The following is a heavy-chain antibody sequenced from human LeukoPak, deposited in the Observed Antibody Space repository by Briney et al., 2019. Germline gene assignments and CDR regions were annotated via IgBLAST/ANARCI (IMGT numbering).Heavy chain of an antibody. D-gene: IGHD1-26*01. Sequence: PSETLSLTCAVSGGSISSGGYSWSWIRQPPGKGLEWIGYIYYSGSTYYNPSLKSRVTISVDTSKNQFSLKLSSVTAADTAVYYCARAGEVGARTFDYWGQGTLVTVSS. CDR3: ARAGEVGARTFDY. CDR2: IYYSGST. CDR1: GGSISSGGYS. V-gene: IGHV4-30-4*07. J-gene: IGHJ4*02.